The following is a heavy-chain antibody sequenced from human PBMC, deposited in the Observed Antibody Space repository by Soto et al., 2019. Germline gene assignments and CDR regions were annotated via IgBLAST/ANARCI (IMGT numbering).Heavy chain of an antibody. CDR3: ATMPVVQQVNENQKNNWFEP. CDR2: FDPEHGET. CDR1: GYIFELS. D-gene: IGHD1-1*01. Sequence: ASVKVSCKVSGYIFELSVHWVRQAPGKGLEWMGGFDPEHGETLLAQKFQGRVTMTEDSAPDTAYMELSSLRSEDTAVYYCATMPVVQQVNENQKNNWFEPWGQGTLVTVSS. J-gene: IGHJ5*02. V-gene: IGHV1-24*01.